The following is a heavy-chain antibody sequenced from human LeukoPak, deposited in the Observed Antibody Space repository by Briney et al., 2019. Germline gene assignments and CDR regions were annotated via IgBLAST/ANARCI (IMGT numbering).Heavy chain of an antibody. Sequence: GGSLRLSCAASGFTFSSYAMSWVRQAPGKGLEGVSAISGSGGSTYYADSVKGRFTISRDNSKNTLYLQMNSLRAEDTAVYYCAKAQIPLWFGELFFDYWGQGTLVTVSS. D-gene: IGHD3-10*01. J-gene: IGHJ4*02. V-gene: IGHV3-23*01. CDR1: GFTFSSYA. CDR2: ISGSGGST. CDR3: AKAQIPLWFGELFFDY.